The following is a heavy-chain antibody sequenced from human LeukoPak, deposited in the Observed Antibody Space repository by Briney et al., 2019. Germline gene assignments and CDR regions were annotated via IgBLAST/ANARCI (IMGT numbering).Heavy chain of an antibody. CDR3: AKDRYYYDSSGYSDFDY. CDR2: IRYDGSNK. D-gene: IGHD3-22*01. CDR1: GFTFSSYG. Sequence: GGSLRLSCAASGFTFSSYGMHWVRRAPGKGLEWVAVIRYDGSNKDYAASAKGRFTISRDNSKNTLYLQMNSLRAEDTAVYYCAKDRYYYDSSGYSDFDYWGQGTLVTVSS. V-gene: IGHV3-30*02. J-gene: IGHJ4*02.